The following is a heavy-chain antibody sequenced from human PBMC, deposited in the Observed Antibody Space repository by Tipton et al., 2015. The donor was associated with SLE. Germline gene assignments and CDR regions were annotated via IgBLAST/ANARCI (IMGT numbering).Heavy chain of an antibody. CDR1: GGSISSSNW. CDR2: IYHSGST. CDR3: ARVSPSGRAFDI. J-gene: IGHJ3*02. Sequence: TLSLTCAVSGGSISSSNWWSWVRQPPGKGLEWIGEIYHSGSTNYNPSLKSRVTISVDTSKNQFSLKLSSVTAADTAVYYCARVSPSGRAFDIWGRGTMVTVSS. V-gene: IGHV4-4*02. D-gene: IGHD7-27*01.